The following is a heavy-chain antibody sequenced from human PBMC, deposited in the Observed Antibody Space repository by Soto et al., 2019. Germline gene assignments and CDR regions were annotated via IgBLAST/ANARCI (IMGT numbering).Heavy chain of an antibody. CDR2: INQDGTKK. D-gene: IGHD5-12*01. V-gene: IGHV3-7*02. J-gene: IGHJ5*02. CDR3: LSGNRPSST. CDR1: GFNFGYFW. Sequence: GGSLRLSCATSGFNFGYFWLNWIRQAPGRGLEWVANINQDGTKKNYVDSVKGRFTISRDNAQKSLYLQMNNLRTEDTAMYYCLSGNRPSSTWGQGTLVTVSS.